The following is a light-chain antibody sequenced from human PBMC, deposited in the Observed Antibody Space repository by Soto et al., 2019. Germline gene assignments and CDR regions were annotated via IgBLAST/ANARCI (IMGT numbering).Light chain of an antibody. J-gene: IGKJ3*01. CDR2: AAS. CDR1: QGIRND. V-gene: IGKV1-6*01. CDR3: LQDHNSLT. Sequence: AIQMTQSPSSLSASVGDRVTITCRASQGIRNDLAWYQQKPGKAPKLLIYAASTLQSGVPSRFSGSGSGTDFTLTIISLQPEDFATYHCLQDHNSLTFGPGTKVDIK.